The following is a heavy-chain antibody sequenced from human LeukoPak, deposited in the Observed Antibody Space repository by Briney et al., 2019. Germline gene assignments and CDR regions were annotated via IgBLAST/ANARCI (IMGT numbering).Heavy chain of an antibody. V-gene: IGHV3-66*02. J-gene: IGHJ4*01. Sequence: GGSLRLSCAGSAINVTTNYMTWIRQAPGKGLEWVSLIYGDNAAYYAESVRGRFIISRDSLKNTLFLQMNSLRAEDTAVYYCVSSTGQQFIPYDYWGHGTHVTVSS. CDR1: AINVTTNY. D-gene: IGHD6-13*01. CDR3: VSSTGQQFIPYDY. CDR2: IYGDNAA.